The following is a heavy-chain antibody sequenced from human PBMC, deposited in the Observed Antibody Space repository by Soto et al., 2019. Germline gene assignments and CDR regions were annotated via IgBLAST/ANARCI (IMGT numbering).Heavy chain of an antibody. CDR1: GYTFTSYY. CDR3: ARASGGYCSGGSCYFDY. J-gene: IGHJ4*02. CDR2: INPSGGSA. V-gene: IGHV1-46*01. Sequence: ASVKVSCKASGYTFTSYYIHWVRQARGQGLEWMGIINPSGGSARYAQKFQGRVAMTRDTSTSTVYMELSSLRSEDTAMFYCARASGGYCSGGSCYFDYWGQGSLVTVSS. D-gene: IGHD2-15*01.